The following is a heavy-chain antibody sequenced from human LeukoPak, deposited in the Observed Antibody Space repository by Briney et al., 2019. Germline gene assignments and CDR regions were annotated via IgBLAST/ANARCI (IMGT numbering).Heavy chain of an antibody. Sequence: MPSETLSLTCTVSGGSISSYYWSWIRQPAGKGLEWIGRIYTSGSTNYNPSLKSRVTMSVDTSKNQFSLKLSSVTAADTAVYYCARDGGTITIFGVALGWFDPWGQGTLVTVSS. CDR2: IYTSGST. V-gene: IGHV4-4*07. D-gene: IGHD3-3*01. CDR1: GGSISSYY. CDR3: ARDGGTITIFGVALGWFDP. J-gene: IGHJ5*02.